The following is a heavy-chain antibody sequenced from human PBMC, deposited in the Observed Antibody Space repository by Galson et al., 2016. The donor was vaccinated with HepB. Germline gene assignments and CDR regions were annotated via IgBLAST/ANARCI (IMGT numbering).Heavy chain of an antibody. J-gene: IGHJ4*02. Sequence: SVKVSCKASGYTFNNYFMHWVRQAPGQGLEWMGLINPSDGSTKYAQKFQGRVTMTRDTSTSTVYMELSSLRSEDTAVYYCARERVYYYGPGSYYTLDYWGQGTLVTVSS. D-gene: IGHD3-10*01. V-gene: IGHV1-46*02. CDR2: INPSDGST. CDR3: ARERVYYYGPGSYYTLDY. CDR1: GYTFNNYF.